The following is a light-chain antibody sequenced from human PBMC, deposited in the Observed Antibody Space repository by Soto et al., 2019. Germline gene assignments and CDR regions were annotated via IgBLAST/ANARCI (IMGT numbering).Light chain of an antibody. CDR1: QSISSW. V-gene: IGKV1-5*03. CDR3: QQYNSYSWT. Sequence: DVKMSQSPSTLSASVGDRVTITCLASQSISSWLAWYQQKPGKAPKLLIYKASSLESGVPSRFSGSGSGTEFTLTISSLQPDDFATYYCQQYNSYSWTFGQGTKVAIK. J-gene: IGKJ1*01. CDR2: KAS.